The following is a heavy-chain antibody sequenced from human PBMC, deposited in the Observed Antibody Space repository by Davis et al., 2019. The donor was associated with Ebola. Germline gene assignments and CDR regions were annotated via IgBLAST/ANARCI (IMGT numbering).Heavy chain of an antibody. D-gene: IGHD1-26*01. CDR3: ARDLTPSGSYYSPAFDI. CDR1: GYTFATFA. J-gene: IGHJ3*02. Sequence: ASVKVSCKASGYTFATFAINWVRQAPGQGLEWMGWINTRTGNPTYAQGFTGRFDFSLDTSVTTASLQISSLKAEDTAVYYCARDLTPSGSYYSPAFDIWGQGTIVTVSS. CDR2: INTRTGNP. V-gene: IGHV7-4-1*02.